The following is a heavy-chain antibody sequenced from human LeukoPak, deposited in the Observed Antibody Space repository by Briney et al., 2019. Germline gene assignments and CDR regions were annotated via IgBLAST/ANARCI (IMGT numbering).Heavy chain of an antibody. CDR2: IKQDGSEK. D-gene: IGHD6-19*01. CDR1: GFTFSSYW. Sequence: GGSLRLSCAASGFTFSSYWMSWVRQAPGKGLEWVANIKQDGSEKYYVDSVKGRFTISRDNAKNSLYLQMNSLRAEDTAVYYCARSQYSSGWYGRFDYWGQGTLVTVSS. CDR3: ARSQYSSGWYGRFDY. J-gene: IGHJ4*02. V-gene: IGHV3-7*01.